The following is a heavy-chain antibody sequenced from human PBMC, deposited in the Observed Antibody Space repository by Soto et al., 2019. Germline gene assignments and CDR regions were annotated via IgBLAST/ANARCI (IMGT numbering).Heavy chain of an antibody. CDR1: GDSVSGNSAA. D-gene: IGHD1-26*01. V-gene: IGHV6-1*01. CDR2: TYYRSRWYN. CDR3: PRESPYNGGGTTSLAY. J-gene: IGHJ4*02. Sequence: SQTLSLTCAISGDSVSGNSAAWNWIRQSPSRGLEWLGRTYYRSRWYNDYAVSVKSRITVTPDTSRNQFSLHLNSVTPEDTAVYYCPRESPYNGGGTTSLAYWGKGALVPVSS.